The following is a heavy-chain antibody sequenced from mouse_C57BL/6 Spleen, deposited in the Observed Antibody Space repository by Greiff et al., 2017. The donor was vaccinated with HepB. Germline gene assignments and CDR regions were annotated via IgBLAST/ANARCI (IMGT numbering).Heavy chain of an antibody. Sequence: QVPLQQPGAELVRPGSSVKLSCKASGYTFTSYWMHWVKQRPIQGLEWIGNIDPSDSETHYNQKFKDKATLTVDKSSSTAYMQLSSLTAEDSEVYYSARGTTVVPTPDYGGQGTTLTVAS. CDR3: ARGTTVVPTPDY. J-gene: IGHJ2*01. CDR1: GYTFTSYW. V-gene: IGHV1-52*01. D-gene: IGHD1-1*01. CDR2: IDPSDSET.